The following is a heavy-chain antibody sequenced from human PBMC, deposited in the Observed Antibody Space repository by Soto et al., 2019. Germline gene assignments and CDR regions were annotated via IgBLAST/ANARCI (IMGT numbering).Heavy chain of an antibody. D-gene: IGHD1-7*01. CDR1: GFTFSNYW. CDR3: ARGARNYYYLDC. CDR2: INGDGSST. J-gene: IGHJ4*02. V-gene: IGHV3-74*01. Sequence: EVQLVESGGGLVQPGGSLRLSCVASGFTFSNYWIHWVRQARGKGLVWVSRINGDGSSTNYADSVKGQFTISRDNAKNTVYLQMNSLRVEDTAVYYCARGARNYYYLDCWGQGTLVTVSS.